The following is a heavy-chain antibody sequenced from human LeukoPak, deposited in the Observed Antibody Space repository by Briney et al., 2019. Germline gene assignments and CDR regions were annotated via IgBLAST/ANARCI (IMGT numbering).Heavy chain of an antibody. CDR3: ARGENTQADYYDSSGYFGY. CDR2: INHSGST. D-gene: IGHD3-22*01. CDR1: GGSFSGYY. V-gene: IGHV4-34*01. Sequence: SETLSLTCAVYGGSFSGYYWSWIRQPPGKGLEWIGEINHSGSTNYNLSLKSRVTISVDTSKNQFSLKLSSVTAADTAVYYCARGENTQADYYDSSGYFGYWGQGTLVTVSS. J-gene: IGHJ4*02.